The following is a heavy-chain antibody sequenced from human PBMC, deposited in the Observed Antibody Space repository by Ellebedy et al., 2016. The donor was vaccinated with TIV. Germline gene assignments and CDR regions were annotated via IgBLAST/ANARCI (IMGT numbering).Heavy chain of an antibody. V-gene: IGHV4-59*01. J-gene: IGHJ6*02. CDR3: VRKGAGYYSGIDV. CDR2: IYYGGST. Sequence: SETLSLTCTVSGGSISSYHWSWIRQPPGKGLEWIGYIYYGGSTTYNPSLKSRLTMSLDTSKNQFSLKLTSVTAADTAQYYCVRKGAGYYSGIDVWGQGTTVTVS. CDR1: GGSISSYH.